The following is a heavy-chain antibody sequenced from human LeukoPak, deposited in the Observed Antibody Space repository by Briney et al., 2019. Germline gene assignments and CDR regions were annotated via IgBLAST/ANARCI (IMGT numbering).Heavy chain of an antibody. D-gene: IGHD5-18*01. CDR1: GFKFRSYG. J-gene: IGHJ5*02. CDR3: VRDGRGYNHEFFDR. Sequence: GGSLRLSCAASGFKFRSYGMHWVRQAPGKGLEWVALISFDESNKYYLDSVKGRFTISRDNSKNTLYLQMNSLNTEDTALYYCVRDGRGYNHEFFDRWGQGTLVSVSS. CDR2: ISFDESNK. V-gene: IGHV3-30*03.